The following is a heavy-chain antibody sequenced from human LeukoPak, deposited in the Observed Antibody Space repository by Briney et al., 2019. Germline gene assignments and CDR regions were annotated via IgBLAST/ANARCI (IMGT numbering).Heavy chain of an antibody. J-gene: IGHJ3*02. Sequence: SVKVSCKASGGTFSSYTISWVRQAPGQGLEWMGRIIPILGIANYAQKFQGRVAITADKSTSTAYMELSSLRSEDTAVYYCARAVAIDAFDIWGQGTMVTVSS. D-gene: IGHD5-12*01. V-gene: IGHV1-69*02. CDR1: GGTFSSYT. CDR2: IIPILGIA. CDR3: ARAVAIDAFDI.